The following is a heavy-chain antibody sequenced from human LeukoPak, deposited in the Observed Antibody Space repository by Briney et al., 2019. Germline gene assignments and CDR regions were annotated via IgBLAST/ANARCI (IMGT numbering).Heavy chain of an antibody. Sequence: SETLSLTCTVSAYSISSGYYWGWIRQPPGKGLEWIGSIYHSGSTYYNPSLKSRVTISIDTSKNQFSLNLTSVTAAGTAVYYCARQYDYWGQGTLVTVSS. V-gene: IGHV4-38-2*02. D-gene: IGHD2-2*01. CDR1: AYSISSGYY. CDR3: ARQYDY. CDR2: IYHSGST. J-gene: IGHJ4*02.